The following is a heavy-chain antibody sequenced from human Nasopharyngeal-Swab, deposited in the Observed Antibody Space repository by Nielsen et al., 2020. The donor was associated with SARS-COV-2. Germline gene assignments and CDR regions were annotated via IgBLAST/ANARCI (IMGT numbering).Heavy chain of an antibody. CDR3: ASPQGSSGHYYMDV. Sequence: WIRQPPGKGLEWIGEIYLSGSTNYNPSLKSRVTISVDKSKNPFSLKLSPVTTADTAVYYCASPQGSSGHYYMDVWGKGTTVTVSS. CDR2: IYLSGST. J-gene: IGHJ6*03. V-gene: IGHV4-4*02. D-gene: IGHD3-22*01.